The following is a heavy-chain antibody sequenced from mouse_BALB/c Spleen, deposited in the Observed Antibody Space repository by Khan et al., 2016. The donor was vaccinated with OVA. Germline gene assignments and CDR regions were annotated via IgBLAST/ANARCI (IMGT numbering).Heavy chain of an antibody. Sequence: QVTLKESGPGILQPSQTLSLTCSFSGFSLSSSGMGLSWIRQSSGKGLEWLAHIYWDDATRSNPSLKSRLTISKDTSRTQVFLKVTSVDTADTATDYCARNYGGSYGHWYFDVWGAGTTVTVSS. V-gene: IGHV8-12*01. CDR3: ARNYGGSYGHWYFDV. J-gene: IGHJ1*01. D-gene: IGHD1-1*01. CDR1: GFSLSSSGMG. CDR2: IYWDDAT.